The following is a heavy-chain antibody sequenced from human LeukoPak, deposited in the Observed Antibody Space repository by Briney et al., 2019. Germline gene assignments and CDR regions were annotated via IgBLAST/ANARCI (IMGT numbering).Heavy chain of an antibody. J-gene: IGHJ6*02. CDR1: GFTFSSYG. CDR3: AIPANYYGMDV. Sequence: PGRSLRLSCAASGFTFSSYGMHWVRQAPGKGLEWVAVISYDGSNKYYADSVKGRFTISGDNSKNTLYLQMNSLRAEDTAVYYCAIPANYYGMDVWGQGTTVTVSS. CDR2: ISYDGSNK. V-gene: IGHV3-30*03.